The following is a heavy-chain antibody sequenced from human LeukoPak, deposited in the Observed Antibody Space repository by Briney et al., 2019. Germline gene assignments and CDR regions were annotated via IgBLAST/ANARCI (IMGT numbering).Heavy chain of an antibody. CDR3: ARDEGDGYNFWANWFDP. CDR2: IIPIFGTA. D-gene: IGHD5-24*01. V-gene: IGHV1-69*06. J-gene: IGHJ5*02. CDR1: GGTFSSYA. Sequence: ASVKVSCKASGGTFSSYAISWVRQAPGQGLDWMGGIIPIFGTANYAQKFQGRVTITADKSTSTAYMELSSLRSEDTAVYYCARDEGDGYNFWANWFDPWGQGTLVTVSS.